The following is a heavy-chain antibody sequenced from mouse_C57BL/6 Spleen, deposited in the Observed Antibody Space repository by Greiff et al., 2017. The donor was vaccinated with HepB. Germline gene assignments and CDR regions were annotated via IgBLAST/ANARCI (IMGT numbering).Heavy chain of an antibody. Sequence: EVKLVESEGGLVQPGSSMKLSCTASGFTFSDYYMAWVRQVPEKGLEWVANINYDGSSTYYLDSLKSRFIISRDNAKNILYLQMSSLKSEDTATYYCARDWFYGLDYWGQGTSVTVSS. CDR1: GFTFSDYY. J-gene: IGHJ4*01. CDR2: INYDGSST. D-gene: IGHD1-1*01. CDR3: ARDWFYGLDY. V-gene: IGHV5-16*01.